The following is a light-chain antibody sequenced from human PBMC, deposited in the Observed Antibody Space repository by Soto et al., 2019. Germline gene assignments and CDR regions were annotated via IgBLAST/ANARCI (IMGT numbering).Light chain of an antibody. CDR1: SSDVGGYNS. J-gene: IGLJ2*01. Sequence: QSALTQPPSASGSPGQSVTISCTGTSSDVGGYNSVSWYQQHPGKAPKVMIYEVSKRPSGVPDRFSGSKSGNTASLTVSGLQAEDEADYYCASYAGSNKYVVFGGGTQLTVL. CDR2: EVS. V-gene: IGLV2-8*01. CDR3: ASYAGSNKYVV.